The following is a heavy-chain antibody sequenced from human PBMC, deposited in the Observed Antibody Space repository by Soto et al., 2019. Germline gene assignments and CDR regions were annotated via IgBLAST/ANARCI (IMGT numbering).Heavy chain of an antibody. CDR2: IHDNGDT. D-gene: IGHD3-10*02. Sequence: SETLSLTCTVSGGSIWSWIRQPPGKGLEWIGYIHDNGDTNYNPSLESRDTISVDTSRNQFSLRLRSVSTADTAVYYCASMLGGRLLFDYWGQGILVTVSS. CDR1: GGSI. CDR3: ASMLGGRLLFDY. J-gene: IGHJ4*02. V-gene: IGHV4-59*01.